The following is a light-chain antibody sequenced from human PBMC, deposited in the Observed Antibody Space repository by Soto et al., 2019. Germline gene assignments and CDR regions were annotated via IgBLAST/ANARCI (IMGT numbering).Light chain of an antibody. CDR1: QSLVYRDGNTY. V-gene: IGKV2-30*01. CDR2: KVS. CDR3: MQGTLWPPT. J-gene: IGKJ1*01. Sequence: DVVMTQSPLSLPVTLGQPASISCRSSQSLVYRDGNTYLNWFQQRPGQSPRRLIYKVSDRDSGVPDRFSGSGSGTDFTLKISRVEAEDVGVYYCMQGTLWPPTFGQGTKVEIK.